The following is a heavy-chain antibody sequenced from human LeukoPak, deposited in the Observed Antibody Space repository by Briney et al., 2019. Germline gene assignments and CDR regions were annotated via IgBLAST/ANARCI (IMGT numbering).Heavy chain of an antibody. V-gene: IGHV3-7*01. CDR2: IKEDGSEK. Sequence: PGGSLRLSCAASGFTFSTFWMSWVRQAPGTGLEWVANIKEDGSEKYYVDSMEGRFTVSRDNAKNSLYLQMDSLRAEATAVYYCARGGTFVSDYWGQGALVTVSS. D-gene: IGHD1-1*01. J-gene: IGHJ4*02. CDR1: GFTFSTFW. CDR3: ARGGTFVSDY.